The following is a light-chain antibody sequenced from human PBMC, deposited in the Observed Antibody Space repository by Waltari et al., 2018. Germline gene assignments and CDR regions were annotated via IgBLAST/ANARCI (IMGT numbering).Light chain of an antibody. V-gene: IGKV1-5*03. J-gene: IGKJ4*02. CDR3: QHYDSYSAT. CDR1: QSIIRW. CDR2: KAS. Sequence: IQMTQSPYTLSASVGDRVTITCRASQSIIRWLAWYQQKAGKAPKLLIYKASILGSGVPSRFSGGGSGTEFTLTISSLQPDDFATYYCQHYDSYSATFGRGTKVEIK.